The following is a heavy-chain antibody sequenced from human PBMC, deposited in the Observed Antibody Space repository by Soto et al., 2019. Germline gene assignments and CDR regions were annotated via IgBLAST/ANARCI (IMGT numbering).Heavy chain of an antibody. Sequence: LRLSCAASGFTFSSYGIHWVRQAPGKGLEWVALISYDGSNKYYADSVRGRFTISRDNSKNTLYLQMNSLRAEDTAMYYCAKDAPYYYDSSGYYGPFDYWGQGTLVTVPS. CDR1: GFTFSSYG. V-gene: IGHV3-30*18. CDR3: AKDAPYYYDSSGYYGPFDY. CDR2: ISYDGSNK. D-gene: IGHD3-22*01. J-gene: IGHJ4*02.